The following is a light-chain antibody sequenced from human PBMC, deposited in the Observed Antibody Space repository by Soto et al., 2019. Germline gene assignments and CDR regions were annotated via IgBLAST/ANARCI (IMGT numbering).Light chain of an antibody. J-gene: IGKJ5*01. CDR3: QQYNNWPIT. CDR2: GVS. Sequence: EIVMTQSPATLSVSPGDGAALSCRASQSIGSNLAWYQQKPGQAPMLLVYGVSTRATGIPASFSGSGSGTEFTLSINSLQSEDFAVYYCQQYNNWPITFGQGTRLEIK. V-gene: IGKV3-15*01. CDR1: QSIGSN.